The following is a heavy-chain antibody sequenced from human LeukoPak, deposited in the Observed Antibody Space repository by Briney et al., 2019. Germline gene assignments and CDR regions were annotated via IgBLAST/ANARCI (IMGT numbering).Heavy chain of an antibody. D-gene: IGHD4-23*01. J-gene: IGHJ4*02. Sequence: SETLSLTCSVSGRSMSGHYWNWIRQSPGKGLEWIGYIYYSGTTNYNPSLKSRVTIAVDTSKNHFSLKLSSVTAADTAVYYCPRERLSDNGGNSYFDHWGQGILVTVSS. V-gene: IGHV4-59*11. CDR3: PRERLSDNGGNSYFDH. CDR1: GRSMSGHY. CDR2: IYYSGTT.